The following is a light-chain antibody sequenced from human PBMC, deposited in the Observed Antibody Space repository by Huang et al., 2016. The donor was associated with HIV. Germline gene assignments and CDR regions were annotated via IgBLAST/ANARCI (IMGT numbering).Light chain of an antibody. J-gene: IGKJ2*01. CDR3: QQYNNWPPYT. CDR1: QSVSSN. Sequence: EIVMTQSPATLSVSPGERATLSCRASQSVSSNLAWYQQKPGQAPRLLIYGASTRATCIPARFSGSGSGTEFNLTISSLQSEDFAVYYCQQYNNWPPYTFGQGTKLEIK. CDR2: GAS. V-gene: IGKV3-15*01.